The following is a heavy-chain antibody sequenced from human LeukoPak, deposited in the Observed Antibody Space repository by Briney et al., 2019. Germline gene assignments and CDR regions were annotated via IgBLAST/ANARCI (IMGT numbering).Heavy chain of an antibody. D-gene: IGHD1-26*01. CDR2: IYYSGST. CDR3: ATWVGARFDY. J-gene: IGHJ4*02. V-gene: IGHV4-59*01. Sequence: PSETLSLTCTVSGGSISSYYWSWIRQLPGKGLEWIGYIYYSGSTNYNPSLKSRVTISVDTSKNQFSLKLSSVTAADTAVYYCATWVGARFDYWGQGTLVTVSS. CDR1: GGSISSYY.